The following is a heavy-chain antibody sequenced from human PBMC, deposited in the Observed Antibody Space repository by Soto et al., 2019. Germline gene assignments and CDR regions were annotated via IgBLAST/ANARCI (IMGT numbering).Heavy chain of an antibody. J-gene: IGHJ3*01. V-gene: IGHV3-33*01. CDR2: VWSDGRFE. D-gene: IGHD6-19*01. Sequence: VQLVESGGDVVQPGRSLRLSCTASGFSISTHGMHLVRQSSTKGLERVATVWSDGRFEDYGESVKGLLRISRDNSKNTLYLQMDNLRVDDTSVYYCAGESAGFESSFDAFDVWGQGTTVFVS. CDR3: AGESAGFESSFDAFDV. CDR1: GFSISTHG.